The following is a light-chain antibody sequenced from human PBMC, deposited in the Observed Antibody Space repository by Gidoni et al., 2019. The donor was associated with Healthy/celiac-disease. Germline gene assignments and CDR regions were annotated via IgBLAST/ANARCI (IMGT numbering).Light chain of an antibody. Sequence: EIVMTKSPATLSVSPGERATLACRASQSVSSNLAWYQQKPGQAPRLIIYGESTRATGIPARFSGSGSGTEFTLTISSLQSEDFAVYYCQQYNNWPPTFXQXTKLEIK. V-gene: IGKV3-15*01. CDR2: GES. CDR1: QSVSSN. J-gene: IGKJ2*01. CDR3: QQYNNWPPT.